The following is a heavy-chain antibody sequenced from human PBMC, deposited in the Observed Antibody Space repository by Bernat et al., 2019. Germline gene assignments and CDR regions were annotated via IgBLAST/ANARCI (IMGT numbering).Heavy chain of an antibody. CDR1: GFTFSSYS. J-gene: IGHJ5*02. CDR2: ISSSSSYI. CDR3: ARVIDQRLLPRDGPFDP. D-gene: IGHD2-21*02. Sequence: EVQLVESGGGLVKPGGSLRLSCAASGFTFSSYSMNWVRQAPGKGLEWVSYISSSSSYIYYADSVKGRFTISRDNAKNSLYLQMNSLRAEDTAVYYCARVIDQRLLPRDGPFDPWGQGTLVTVSS. V-gene: IGHV3-21*05.